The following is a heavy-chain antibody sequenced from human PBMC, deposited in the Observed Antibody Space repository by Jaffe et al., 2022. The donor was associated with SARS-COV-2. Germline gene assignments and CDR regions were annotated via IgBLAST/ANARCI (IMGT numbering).Heavy chain of an antibody. J-gene: IGHJ6*02. CDR3: AKDIPRRWLGFSYYYYGMDV. V-gene: IGHV3-43*01. CDR2: ISWDGGST. CDR1: GFTFDDYT. Sequence: EVQLVESGGVVVQPGGSLRLSCAASGFTFDDYTMHWVRQAPGKGLEWVSLISWDGGSTYYADSVKGRFTISRDNSKNSLYLQMNSLRTEDTALYYCAKDIPRRWLGFSYYYYGMDVWGQGTTVTVSS. D-gene: IGHD6-19*01.